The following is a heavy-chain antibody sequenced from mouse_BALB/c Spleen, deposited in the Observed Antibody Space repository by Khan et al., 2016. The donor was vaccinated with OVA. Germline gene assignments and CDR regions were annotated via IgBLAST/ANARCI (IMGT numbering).Heavy chain of an antibody. Sequence: QVQLKESGAELVKPGASVKLSCKTSGYTFTSYWIQWVKQRPGQGLGWIGQIFPGTDTTYYTENFKGKATLTVDTSSNTAYMQFSSLTSEDSAVYFCARGYFGNYEFAYWGQGTLVTVSP. J-gene: IGHJ3*01. D-gene: IGHD2-1*01. V-gene: IGHV1S132*01. CDR2: IFPGTDTT. CDR1: GYTFTSYW. CDR3: ARGYFGNYEFAY.